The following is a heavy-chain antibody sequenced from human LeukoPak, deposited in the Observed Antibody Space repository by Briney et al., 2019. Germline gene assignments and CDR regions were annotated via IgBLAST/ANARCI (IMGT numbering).Heavy chain of an antibody. CDR3: ARRGYSGSPDV. V-gene: IGHV5-10-1*01. Sequence: KGGESLKISCEVSGYSFTSYWIGWVRQMPGKGLEWMGRIDPSDSYTNYSPSFQGHVTISADKSISTAYLQWSSLKASDTAMYYCARRGYSGSPDVWGQGTTVTVSS. J-gene: IGHJ6*02. D-gene: IGHD5-12*01. CDR1: GYSFTSYW. CDR2: IDPSDSYT.